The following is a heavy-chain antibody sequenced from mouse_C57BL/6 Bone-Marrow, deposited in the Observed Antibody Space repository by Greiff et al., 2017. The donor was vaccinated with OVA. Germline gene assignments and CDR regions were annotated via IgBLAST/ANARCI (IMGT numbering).Heavy chain of an antibody. V-gene: IGHV5-6*01. CDR2: ISSGGSYT. CDR1: GFTFSSYG. Sequence: EVQVVESGGDLVKPGGSLKLSCAASGFTFSSYGMSWVRQTPDKMLEWVATISSGGSYTSYPDSVTGRFTISRDNAKNTLYLQMSSLKSEDTAMYYCARRRVWYYFDYRGQGATLTVSS. CDR3: ARRRVWYYFDY. J-gene: IGHJ2*01.